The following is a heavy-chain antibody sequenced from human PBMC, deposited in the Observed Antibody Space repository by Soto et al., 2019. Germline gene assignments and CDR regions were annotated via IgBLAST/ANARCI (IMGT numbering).Heavy chain of an antibody. J-gene: IGHJ1*01. CDR3: ARRRGNYPITEFLQY. D-gene: IGHD3-10*01. CDR1: GYPFIGIY. CDR2: INPNNGGT. V-gene: IGHV1-2*02. Sequence: QVRLLKSGAEVKRLGAPVRVSCETSGYPFIGIYVHWVRQAPGQGLGWMGWINPNNGGTKYSQKFQGRVTMTRDTSINTAYMELSRLTTDDTAVYYCARRRGNYPITEFLQYWGQGTLVTVSS.